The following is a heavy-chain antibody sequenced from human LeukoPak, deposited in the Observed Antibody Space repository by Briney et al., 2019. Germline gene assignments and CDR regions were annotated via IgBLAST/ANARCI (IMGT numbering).Heavy chain of an antibody. D-gene: IGHD3-22*01. Sequence: GGSLRLSCAVSGFTVSGNYMSWVRQAPGKGLEWVSLIYSGGTTYYADSVKGRFTISRDNSKNTLYLQMNSLRAEDTAVYYCARRDYYDNSDDNYHSFEYWGQGTLVTVSS. J-gene: IGHJ4*02. CDR2: IYSGGTT. V-gene: IGHV3-53*01. CDR1: GFTVSGNY. CDR3: ARRDYYDNSDDNYHSFEY.